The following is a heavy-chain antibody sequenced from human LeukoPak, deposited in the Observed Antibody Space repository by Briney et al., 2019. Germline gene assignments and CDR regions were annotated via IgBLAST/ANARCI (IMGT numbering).Heavy chain of an antibody. V-gene: IGHV4-30-2*01. CDR3: ARGYYYDSSGYYGLDY. D-gene: IGHD3-22*01. J-gene: IGHJ4*02. CDR1: GGSISSGGYS. CDR2: IYHSGST. Sequence: SQTLSLTCAVSGGSISSGGYSWSWIRQPPGKGLEWIGYIYHSGSTYYNPSLKSRVTISVDRSKDQFSLKLSSVTAADTAVYYCARGYYYDSSGYYGLDYWGQGTLVTVPS.